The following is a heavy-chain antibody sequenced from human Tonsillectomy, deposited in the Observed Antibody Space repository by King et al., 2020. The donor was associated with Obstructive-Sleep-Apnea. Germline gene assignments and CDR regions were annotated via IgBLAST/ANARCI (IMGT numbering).Heavy chain of an antibody. J-gene: IGHJ4*02. Sequence: VQLQQWGAGLLKPSETLSLTCAVYGGSFSGYYWSWIRQPPGKGLEWIGEINHSGSTNYNTSLKSRVTILVDTSKNQFSLKLSSVTAADTAVDYCARGGIHVLSVYSPPTKFDSWGQGTLVTVSS. CDR2: INHSGST. CDR1: GGSFSGYY. V-gene: IGHV4-34*01. CDR3: ARGGIHVLSVYSPPTKFDS. D-gene: IGHD2-8*01.